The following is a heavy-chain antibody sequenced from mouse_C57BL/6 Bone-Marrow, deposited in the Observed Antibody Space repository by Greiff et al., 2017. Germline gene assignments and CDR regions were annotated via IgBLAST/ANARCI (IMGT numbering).Heavy chain of an antibody. D-gene: IGHD3-2*02. Sequence: VQLQQSGPELVKPGASVKISCKASGYAFSSSWMNWVKQRPGKGLEWIGRIYPGDGDTNYNGKFKGKATLTADKSSSTAYMQLSSLTSEDSAVYFCAVQLRPAWFAYWGQGTLVTVSA. CDR1: GYAFSSSW. V-gene: IGHV1-82*01. J-gene: IGHJ3*01. CDR2: IYPGDGDT. CDR3: AVQLRPAWFAY.